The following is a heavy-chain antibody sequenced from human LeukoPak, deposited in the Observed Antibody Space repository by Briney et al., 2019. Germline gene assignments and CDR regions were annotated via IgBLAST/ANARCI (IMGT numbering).Heavy chain of an antibody. D-gene: IGHD6-13*01. Sequence: GGSLRLSCAASGFTFSSYAMSWVRQAPGKGLEWVSAISGSGGSTYYADSVKGRFTISRDNSRDTLYLQMNSLRAEDTAVYYCARGGAAAGTGGNDYWGQGTLVIVSS. CDR3: ARGGAAAGTGGNDY. J-gene: IGHJ4*02. CDR1: GFTFSSYA. V-gene: IGHV3-23*01. CDR2: ISGSGGST.